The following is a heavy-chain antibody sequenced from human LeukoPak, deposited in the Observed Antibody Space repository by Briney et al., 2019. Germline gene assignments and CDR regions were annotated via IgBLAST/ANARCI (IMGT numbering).Heavy chain of an antibody. CDR3: ARGARNDFWSGYPHYYYYYGMDV. D-gene: IGHD3-3*01. CDR2: INHSGST. V-gene: IGHV4-34*01. Sequence: PSETLSLTCAVYGGSFSGYYWSWIRQPPGKGLEWIGEINHSGSTNYNPSLKSRVTISVDTSKNQFSLKLSSVTAADTAVYYCARGARNDFWSGYPHYYYYYGMDVWGQGTTVTVSS. CDR1: GGSFSGYY. J-gene: IGHJ6*02.